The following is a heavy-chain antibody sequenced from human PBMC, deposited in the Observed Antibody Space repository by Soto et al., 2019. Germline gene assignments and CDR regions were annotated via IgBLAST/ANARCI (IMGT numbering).Heavy chain of an antibody. J-gene: IGHJ4*01. CDR3: ARAPGAAYRPPFDY. V-gene: IGHV3-21*01. CDR1: RVIFNSYS. CDR2: ISSSSSYI. Sequence: PWVSLRLSCAASRVIFNSYSMNWVRQAAGKGLEWVSSISSSSSYIYDANSVKGRFTISRDNAKNSLYLQMNSLRAEDTAVYYCARAPGAAYRPPFDYWGRGTLVTVSS. D-gene: IGHD2-21*01.